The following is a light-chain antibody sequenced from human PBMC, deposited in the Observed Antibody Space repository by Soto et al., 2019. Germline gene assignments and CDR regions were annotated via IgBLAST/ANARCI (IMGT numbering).Light chain of an antibody. CDR3: CSYTTSNTRQIV. V-gene: IGLV2-14*01. CDR2: DVS. J-gene: IGLJ1*01. CDR1: SGDVGGYNY. Sequence: QSVLTQPASVSGSPGQSITISCTGTSGDVGGYNYVSWYQQHPGKAPKFVIYDVSNRPSGVSNRFSGSKSGNTASLTISGLQAEDEADYYCCSYTTSNTRQIVFGTGTKVTVL.